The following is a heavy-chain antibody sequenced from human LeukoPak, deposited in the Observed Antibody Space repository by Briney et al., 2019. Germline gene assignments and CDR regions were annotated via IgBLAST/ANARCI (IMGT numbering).Heavy chain of an antibody. CDR1: GGSISSYY. D-gene: IGHD4-17*01. J-gene: IGHJ3*02. V-gene: IGHV4-59*01. CDR3: ARLLNGDFKAPKTPRYAFDI. CDR2: IYYSGST. Sequence: SETLSLTCTVSGGSISSYYWSWIRQPPGKGLEWIGYIYYSGSTNYNPSLKSRVTISVDTSKNQFSLKLSSVTAADTAVYYCARLLNGDFKAPKTPRYAFDIWGQGTMVTVSS.